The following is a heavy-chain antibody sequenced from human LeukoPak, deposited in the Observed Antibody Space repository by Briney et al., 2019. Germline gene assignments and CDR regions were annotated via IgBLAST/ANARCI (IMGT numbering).Heavy chain of an antibody. D-gene: IGHD4-11*01. J-gene: IGHJ4*02. Sequence: ASVKVSCKASGYTFTSHYIHWVRQAPGQGLEWMGIINPSGGSTNSAQKFQGRVTMTRDTSTSTVYMEVSSLRSEDTAVYYCARGSTVIMLVYWGQGTLVTVSS. CDR1: GYTFTSHY. CDR2: INPSGGST. V-gene: IGHV1-46*01. CDR3: ARGSTVIMLVY.